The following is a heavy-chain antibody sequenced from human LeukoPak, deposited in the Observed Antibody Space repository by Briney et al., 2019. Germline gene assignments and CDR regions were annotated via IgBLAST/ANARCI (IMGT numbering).Heavy chain of an antibody. Sequence: SETLSLTCTVSGGSISSSSYYWGWIRQPPGKGLEWIGNIYYSGSTYCNPSLKSRVTISVDTSKNQFSLKLSSVTAADTAVYYCARGRNWNLHFDYWGQGTLVTVSS. V-gene: IGHV4-39*01. CDR2: IYYSGST. CDR1: GGSISSSSYY. J-gene: IGHJ4*02. CDR3: ARGRNWNLHFDY. D-gene: IGHD1-7*01.